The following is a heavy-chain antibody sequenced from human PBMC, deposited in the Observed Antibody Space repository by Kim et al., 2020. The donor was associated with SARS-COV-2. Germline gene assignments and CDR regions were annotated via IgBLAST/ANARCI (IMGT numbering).Heavy chain of an antibody. CDR3: SREYARGFDY. CDR1: GFTFNTYN. CDR2: IANGGKTI. Sequence: GGSLRLSCAASGFTFNTYNMNWVRQAPGKGLEWVSYIANGGKTISYAYSVKGRFITSGDNAKNSLYLQMNSLRAEDTAVYYCSREYARGFDYWGQGTPVT. D-gene: IGHD2-2*01. J-gene: IGHJ4*02. V-gene: IGHV3-48*04.